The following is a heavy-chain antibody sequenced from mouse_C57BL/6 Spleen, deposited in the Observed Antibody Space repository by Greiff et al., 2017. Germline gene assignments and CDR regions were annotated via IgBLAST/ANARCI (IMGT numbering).Heavy chain of an antibody. J-gene: IGHJ1*03. D-gene: IGHD1-1*01. CDR3: ARGSSYWYFDV. Sequence: VQLKESGAELVRPGTSVKVSCKASGYAFTNYLIEWVKQRPGQGLEWIGVINPGSGGTNYNEKFKGKATLTADKSSSTAYMQLSSLTSEDSAVYSCARGSSYWYFDVWGKGTTVTVSS. V-gene: IGHV1-54*01. CDR1: GYAFTNYL. CDR2: INPGSGGT.